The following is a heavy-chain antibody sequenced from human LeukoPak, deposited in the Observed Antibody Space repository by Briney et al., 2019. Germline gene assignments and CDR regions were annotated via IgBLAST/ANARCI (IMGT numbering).Heavy chain of an antibody. CDR2: MYYRGST. J-gene: IGHJ4*02. Sequence: SETLSLTCTVSGGSINSEYWSWIRQIPGKGLEWIGHMYYRGSTNYNPTLKSRVTISVDTSKNQFSLKLTSVTTADTAVYYCARQTGYFAYWGQGTLVTVSS. V-gene: IGHV4-59*01. CDR1: GGSINSEY. CDR3: ARQTGYFAY.